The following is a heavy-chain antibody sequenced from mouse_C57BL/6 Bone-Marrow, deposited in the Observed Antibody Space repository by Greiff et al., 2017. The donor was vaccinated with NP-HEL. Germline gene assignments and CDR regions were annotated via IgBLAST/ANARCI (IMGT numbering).Heavy chain of an antibody. Sequence: QVQLKQSGAELVRPGTSVKVSCKASGYAFTNYLIEWVKQRPGQGLEWIGVINPGSGGTNYNEKFKGKATLTADKSSSTAYMQRSSLTSEDSAVYFCARSLYPGSVDYWGQGTTLTVSS. CDR1: GYAFTNYL. J-gene: IGHJ2*01. V-gene: IGHV1-54*01. CDR3: ARSLYPGSVDY. CDR2: INPGSGGT. D-gene: IGHD2-1*01.